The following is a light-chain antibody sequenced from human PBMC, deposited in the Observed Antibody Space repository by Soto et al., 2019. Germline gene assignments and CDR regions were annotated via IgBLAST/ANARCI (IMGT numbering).Light chain of an antibody. CDR1: SSDVGAHNF. Sequence: QSVLTQPASVSGSSGQPITISCTGTSSDVGAHNFVSWYQQHPGKALKLMIYEVSNRPSGISDRFSGSKSGNTAYLTISGLQAEDEADYYCNSYTNTAARVFGTGTKVTVL. CDR2: EVS. V-gene: IGLV2-14*01. CDR3: NSYTNTAARV. J-gene: IGLJ1*01.